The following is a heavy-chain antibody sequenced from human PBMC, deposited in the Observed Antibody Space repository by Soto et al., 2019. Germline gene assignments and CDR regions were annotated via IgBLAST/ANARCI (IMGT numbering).Heavy chain of an antibody. Sequence: SETLSLTCTVSGGSISSSSYYWGWIRQPPGKGLEWIGSIYYSGSTYYNPSLKSRVTITVDTSKNQFSLKLSSVTAADTAVYYCAGRDPEIVSAVTTSQDLDYWGQGTLVTVSS. CDR1: GGSISSSSYY. V-gene: IGHV4-39*01. D-gene: IGHD4-17*01. CDR3: AGRDPEIVSAVTTSQDLDY. J-gene: IGHJ4*02. CDR2: IYYSGST.